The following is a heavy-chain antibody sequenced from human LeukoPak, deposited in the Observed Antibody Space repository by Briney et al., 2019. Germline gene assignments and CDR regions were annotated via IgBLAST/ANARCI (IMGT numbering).Heavy chain of an antibody. V-gene: IGHV3-30*02. D-gene: IGHD3-10*01. CDR3: AKDNAYYYADY. Sequence: PGGSLSLSCAASGFTFSSYGIHWVRQAPGKGLEWVTFIGYDGRNKYYADSVKGRFTISRDNSKNTLYLQMNSLRAEDTAVYYCAKDNAYYYADYWGQGTLVTVSS. CDR1: GFTFSSYG. CDR2: IGYDGRNK. J-gene: IGHJ4*02.